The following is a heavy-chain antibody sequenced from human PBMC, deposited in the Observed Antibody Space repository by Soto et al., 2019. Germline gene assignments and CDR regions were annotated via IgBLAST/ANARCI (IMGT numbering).Heavy chain of an antibody. CDR2: ISDSGGDT. CDR3: AKRVEYSSSTHYFDY. CDR1: GFTFSRYA. V-gene: IGHV3-23*01. J-gene: IGHJ4*02. Sequence: EVQLLESGGGLVQPGGSLRLACTASGFTFSRYAMSWVRQAPGKGLEWVSAISDSGGDTYYADSVKGRFTISRDNSKNTVYLQMNSLRAEDTAVYYCAKRVEYSSSTHYFDYWGLGTLVTVSS. D-gene: IGHD6-6*01.